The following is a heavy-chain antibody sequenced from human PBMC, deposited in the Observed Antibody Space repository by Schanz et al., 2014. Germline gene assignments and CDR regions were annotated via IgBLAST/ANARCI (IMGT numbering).Heavy chain of an antibody. CDR2: ISNNGDST. J-gene: IGHJ2*01. D-gene: IGHD5-18*01. CDR3: GRAGTGMAGWYFEL. CDR1: GFTFSIYA. Sequence: EVQLVESGGGLVQPGGSLRLSCSASGFTFSIYAMHWVRQAPGKGLEYVSAISNNGDSTYYADSVKGRFTISRDNSKNTLFLQMSSLRVDDRAVYYCGRAGTGMAGWYFELWGHGTLVTVSS. V-gene: IGHV3-64D*06.